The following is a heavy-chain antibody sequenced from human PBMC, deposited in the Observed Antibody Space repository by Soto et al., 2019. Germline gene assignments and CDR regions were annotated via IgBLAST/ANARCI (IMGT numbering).Heavy chain of an antibody. CDR1: GFTLSVYW. CDR3: ARDVSPGSSSLYLDAFDI. Sequence: EVQLEESGGDLVQPGGSLRLSCAASGFTLSVYWMTWVRQAPGKGLEWVANINRDGSKKSYLDPVRGRFTISRDNVGNSLYLQMDSLRADDTALYYCARDVSPGSSSLYLDAFDIWGQGTMVTVSS. V-gene: IGHV3-7*05. CDR2: INRDGSKK. D-gene: IGHD6-13*01. J-gene: IGHJ3*02.